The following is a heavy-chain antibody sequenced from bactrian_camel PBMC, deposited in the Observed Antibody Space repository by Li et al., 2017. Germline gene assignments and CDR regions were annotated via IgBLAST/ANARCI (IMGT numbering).Heavy chain of an antibody. J-gene: IGHJ4*01. CDR2: SYTDGSDS. CDR1: GGKFSSNP. CDR3: TREDPGAGGAD. V-gene: IGHV3S7*01. Sequence: GSLRLSCVVSGGKFSSNPMSWVRQAPGKGLEWVTSSYTDGSDSNYADSVRGRFTISRDNAKNMVYLQMNSLKAEDTAMYYCTREDPGAGGADWGQGTQVTVS. D-gene: IGHD5*01.